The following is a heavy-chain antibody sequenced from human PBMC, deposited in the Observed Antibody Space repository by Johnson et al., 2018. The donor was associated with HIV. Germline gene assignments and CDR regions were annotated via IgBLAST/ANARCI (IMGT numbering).Heavy chain of an antibody. Sequence: VQLVESGGGVVRPGGSLRLSCAASGFTFDDYGMSWVRQAPGKGLEWVSGINWNGGDTGYADSVKGRFTISRDNAKHSLYLQMNRLRAEDTAGYYCARGGTYSSSWSDAFDIWGQGTMVTVSS. CDR2: INWNGGDT. J-gene: IGHJ3*02. D-gene: IGHD6-13*01. V-gene: IGHV3-20*04. CDR3: ARGGTYSSSWSDAFDI. CDR1: GFTFDDYG.